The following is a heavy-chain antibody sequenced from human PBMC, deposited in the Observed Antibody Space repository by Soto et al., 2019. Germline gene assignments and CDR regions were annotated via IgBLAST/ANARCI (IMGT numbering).Heavy chain of an antibody. CDR2: INHSGST. CDR1: GGSFSGYY. D-gene: IGHD3-10*01. CDR3: ARGRPAHYYGSGSSLSPPAYYMDV. J-gene: IGHJ6*03. Sequence: SETLSLTCAVYGGSFSGYYWSWIRQPPGKGLEWIGEINHSGSTNYNPSLKSRVTISVDTSKNQFSLKLSSVTAADTAVYYCARGRPAHYYGSGSSLSPPAYYMDVWGKGTTVTVSS. V-gene: IGHV4-34*01.